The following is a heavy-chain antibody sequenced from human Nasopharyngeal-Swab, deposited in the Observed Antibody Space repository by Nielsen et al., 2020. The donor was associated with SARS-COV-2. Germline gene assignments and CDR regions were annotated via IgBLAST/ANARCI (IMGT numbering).Heavy chain of an antibody. V-gene: IGHV3-74*01. D-gene: IGHD1-26*01. CDR1: GFTFSSYW. CDR3: VRGSTSWSRKNNFYYYFGLDF. Sequence: GGSLRLSCAASGFTFSSYWMHWVRLAPGKGLVWVARIDGDGSITNYADSVEGRFGISRDNAKNTVYLQMNSLRDEDTAVYYCVRGSTSWSRKNNFYYYFGLDFWGRGTTVTVSS. CDR2: IDGDGSIT. J-gene: IGHJ6*02.